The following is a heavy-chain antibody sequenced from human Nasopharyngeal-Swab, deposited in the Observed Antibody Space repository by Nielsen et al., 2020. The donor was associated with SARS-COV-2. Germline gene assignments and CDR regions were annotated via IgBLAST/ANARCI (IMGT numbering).Heavy chain of an antibody. CDR2: ISYDGSNK. J-gene: IGHJ4*02. D-gene: IGHD1-26*01. V-gene: IGHV3-30*03. CDR1: GFTFSSYG. CDR3: ARDRGGSHFDY. Sequence: GGSLRLSCAASGFTFSSYGMHWVRQAPGKGLEWVAVISYDGSNKYYADSVKGRFTISRDNSKNTLYLQMNSLRAEDTAVYYCARDRGGSHFDYWGQGTLVTVSS.